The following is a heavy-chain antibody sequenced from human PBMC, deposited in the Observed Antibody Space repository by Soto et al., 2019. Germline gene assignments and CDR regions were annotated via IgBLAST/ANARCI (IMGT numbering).Heavy chain of an antibody. CDR1: GGSISSSSYY. Sequence: QLQLQESGPGLVKPSETLSLTCTVSGGSISSSSYYWGWIRQPPGKGLEWIGSIYYSGSTYYNPSLKSPVTISVDTSKTQFSLTLSSVTAADTAVYYCARTNRIAAAGKHWFDPWGQGTLVTVSS. D-gene: IGHD6-13*01. V-gene: IGHV4-39*01. J-gene: IGHJ5*02. CDR2: IYYSGST. CDR3: ARTNRIAAAGKHWFDP.